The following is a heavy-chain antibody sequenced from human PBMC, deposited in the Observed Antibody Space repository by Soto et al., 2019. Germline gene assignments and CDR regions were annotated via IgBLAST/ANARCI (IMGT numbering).Heavy chain of an antibody. V-gene: IGHV1-69*02. J-gene: IGHJ3*01. D-gene: IGHD2-2*01. CDR3: SIGSWSAETFDV. CDR1: GGTFSTYT. Sequence: QVHLVQSGAEVTKPGSSVKVSCKAAGGTFSTYTLIWVRQAPGQGLEWMGRIIPMLTVTNSAQKFQGRVTLTADKSTSTAFMELTSLRSDDTAVYYCSIGSWSAETFDVWGQGTMVTVSS. CDR2: IIPMLTVT.